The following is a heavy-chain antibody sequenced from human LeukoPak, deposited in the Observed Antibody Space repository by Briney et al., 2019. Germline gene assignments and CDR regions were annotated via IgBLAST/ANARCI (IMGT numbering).Heavy chain of an antibody. J-gene: IGHJ5*02. Sequence: SETLSLTCTVSGGSISSGSYYWSWIRQPAGKGLEWIGRIYTSGSTNYNPSLKSRVTISVDTSKNQFSLKLSSVTAADTAVYYCARRVGEKYQKLRGWFDPWGQGTLVTVSS. CDR3: ARRVGEKYQKLRGWFDP. V-gene: IGHV4-61*02. CDR1: GGSISSGSYY. CDR2: IYTSGST. D-gene: IGHD2-2*01.